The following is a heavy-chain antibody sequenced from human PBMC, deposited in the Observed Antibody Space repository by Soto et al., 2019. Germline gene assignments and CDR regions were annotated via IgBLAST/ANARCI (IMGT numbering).Heavy chain of an antibody. Sequence: QVQLVESGGGVVQPGKSLRLSCAASGFTFSTYGMHWVRQAPGKGLEWVALISYDESHKYYSHSVNGRFTISRDNSKNTVYLQMNSLKPEETAVYYCAKARPGGFVVVVAAKPDFWGQGTLVTVSS. V-gene: IGHV3-30*18. CDR3: AKARPGGFVVVVAAKPDF. D-gene: IGHD2-15*01. J-gene: IGHJ4*02. CDR1: GFTFSTYG. CDR2: ISYDESHK.